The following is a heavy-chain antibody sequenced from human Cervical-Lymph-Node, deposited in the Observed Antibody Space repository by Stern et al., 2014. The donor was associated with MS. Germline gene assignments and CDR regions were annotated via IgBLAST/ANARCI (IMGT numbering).Heavy chain of an antibody. J-gene: IGHJ4*02. CDR1: GFTFDDYA. V-gene: IGHV3-9*01. CDR3: VKLTGTRWYKTGASRFDY. Sequence: EVQLVESGGGLVQPGRSLRLSCATSGFTFDDYAMHWVRQTPGTGLEWVSGISSASSSMGYADSVKGRFTIARVNARNSLYLKMNSLRAEDTALYYCVKLTGTRWYKTGASRFDYWGQGTLVTVSS. D-gene: IGHD6-13*01. CDR2: ISSASSSM.